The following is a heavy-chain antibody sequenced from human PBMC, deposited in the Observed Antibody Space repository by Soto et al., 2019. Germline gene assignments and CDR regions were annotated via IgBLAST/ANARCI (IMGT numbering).Heavy chain of an antibody. Sequence: GGSLRLSCASSGFTFSSYWMSWVRQAPGKGLEWVANIKQDGSEKYYVDSVKGRFTISRDNAKNSLYLQMNSLRAEDTAVYYCARDLDLRDFWSGHFGGVWFDPWGQGTLVTVAS. CDR3: ARDLDLRDFWSGHFGGVWFDP. V-gene: IGHV3-7*01. D-gene: IGHD3-3*01. CDR1: GFTFSSYW. CDR2: IKQDGSEK. J-gene: IGHJ5*02.